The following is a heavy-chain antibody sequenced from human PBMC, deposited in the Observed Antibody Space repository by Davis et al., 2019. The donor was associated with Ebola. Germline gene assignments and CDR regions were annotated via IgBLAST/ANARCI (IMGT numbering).Heavy chain of an antibody. CDR1: GFTFSSYG. Sequence: PGGSLRLSCAASGFTFSSYGMHWVRQAPGKGLEWVAIISYDGVTKDYADSVRGRFIISRDNSKKTVYLQMNSLKAEDTAVYYCVKGGSYYGSGSYWVRYYGMDVWGQGSTVTVSS. CDR3: VKGGSYYGSGSYWVRYYGMDV. D-gene: IGHD3-10*01. J-gene: IGHJ6*02. V-gene: IGHV3-30*19. CDR2: ISYDGVTK.